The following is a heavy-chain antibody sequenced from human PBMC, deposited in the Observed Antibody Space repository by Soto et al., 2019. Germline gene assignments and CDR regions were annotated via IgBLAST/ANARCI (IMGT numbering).Heavy chain of an antibody. Sequence: SETLSLTCTVSGGSISSSSYYWGWIRQPPGKGLEWIGSIYYSGSTYYNPSLKSRVTISVDTSKNQFSLKLSSVTAADTAVYYCGSNQMNTRRTVFGVVIISVDHWGQGSLFTV. CDR3: GSNQMNTRRTVFGVVIISVDH. D-gene: IGHD3-3*01. CDR2: IYYSGST. J-gene: IGHJ4*02. V-gene: IGHV4-39*01. CDR1: GGSISSSSYY.